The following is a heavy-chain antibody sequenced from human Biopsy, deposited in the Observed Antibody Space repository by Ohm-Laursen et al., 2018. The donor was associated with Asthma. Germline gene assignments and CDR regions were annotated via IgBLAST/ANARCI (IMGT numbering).Heavy chain of an antibody. J-gene: IGHJ4*02. CDR1: GGTFSSDA. V-gene: IGHV1-69*13. D-gene: IGHD2-21*01. CDR2: IMPIFGTP. Sequence: SVKVSCKASGGTFSSDAISWVRQAPGQGLEWMGGIMPIFGTPNYAQQFQHRLTITADGSTTTVYMELSSLTLEDTAVYFCARSYCGGDCYSPFDYWGQGSLVTVSS. CDR3: ARSYCGGDCYSPFDY.